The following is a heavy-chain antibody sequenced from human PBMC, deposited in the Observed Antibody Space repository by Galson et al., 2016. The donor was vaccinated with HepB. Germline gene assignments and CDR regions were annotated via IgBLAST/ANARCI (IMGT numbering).Heavy chain of an antibody. CDR1: EFSLRSSGVG. D-gene: IGHD6-13*01. CDR3: AHMGSSSSWHFDY. V-gene: IGHV2-5*02. CDR2: IFWDDDK. J-gene: IGHJ4*02. Sequence: PALVNPTQTLTLTCACSEFSLRSSGVGVGWIRQPPGKALEWLALIFWDDDKRYSPSLKSRLTITMDTFNNQVVLTLTNVDPVDTATYFCAHMGSSSSWHFDYWGQGALVTVSS.